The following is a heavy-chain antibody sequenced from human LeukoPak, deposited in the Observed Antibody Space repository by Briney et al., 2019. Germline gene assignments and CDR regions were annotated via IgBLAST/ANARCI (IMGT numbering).Heavy chain of an antibody. J-gene: IGHJ6*03. CDR3: ARSDSSGRYGGYYYYYMDV. CDR1: GYTFTSYG. D-gene: IGHD6-19*01. V-gene: IGHV1-18*01. CDR2: ISADNGNT. Sequence: ASVKVSCKASGYTFTSYGFTWVRQAPGQGLEWMGWISADNGNTNYAQKLQGRVTMTTDTSTSTAYMELRSLRSDDTAVYYCARSDSSGRYGGYYYYYMDVWGKGTTVTVSS.